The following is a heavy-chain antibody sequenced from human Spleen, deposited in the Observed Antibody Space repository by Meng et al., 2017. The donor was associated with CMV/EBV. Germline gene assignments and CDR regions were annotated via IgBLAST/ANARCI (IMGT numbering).Heavy chain of an antibody. CDR1: GFTFSSYA. CDR2: ISYDGSNK. V-gene: IGHV3-30-3*02. J-gene: IGHJ5*02. Sequence: GESLKISCAASGFTFSSYAMHWVRQAPGKGLEWVAVISYDGSNKYYADSVKGRFTISRDNSKDTLYLQVNSLRAEDTALYYCAKMGTVEAWGQGTLVTVSS. CDR3: AKMGTVEA. D-gene: IGHD2-21*02.